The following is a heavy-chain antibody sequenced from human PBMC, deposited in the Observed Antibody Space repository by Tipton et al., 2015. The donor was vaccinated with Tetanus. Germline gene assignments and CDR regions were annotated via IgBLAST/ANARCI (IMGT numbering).Heavy chain of an antibody. Sequence: GSLRLSCAASGFSVSRKYMTWVRQAPGKGLEWVSLTYGDGSTYYADSVKGRFTISRDNSKNTLYLQMSNLRAEDTAVYYCARDPQVAYWGQGTLVTVSS. CDR2: TYGDGST. D-gene: IGHD2-15*01. J-gene: IGHJ4*02. V-gene: IGHV3-53*01. CDR1: GFSVSRKY. CDR3: ARDPQVAY.